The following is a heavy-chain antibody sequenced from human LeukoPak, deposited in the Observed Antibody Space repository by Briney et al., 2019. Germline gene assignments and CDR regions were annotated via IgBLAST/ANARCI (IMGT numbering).Heavy chain of an antibody. CDR3: AREYGSGSYDY. CDR1: GFPFSSYW. J-gene: IGHJ4*02. Sequence: GGSLRLSCAASGFPFSSYWMHWVRQAPGKGLVWVTRINSDGTSSSYADSVKGRFTISRDNVKKTLYLQMNSLRAEDTAVYYCAREYGSGSYDYWGQGTLVTVSS. CDR2: INSDGTSS. V-gene: IGHV3-74*01. D-gene: IGHD3-10*01.